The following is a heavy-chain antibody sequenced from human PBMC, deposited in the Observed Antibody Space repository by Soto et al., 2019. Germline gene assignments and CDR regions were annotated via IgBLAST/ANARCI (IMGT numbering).Heavy chain of an antibody. J-gene: IGHJ6*03. Sequence: QVQLVQSGAEVKKPGASVKVSCKASGYTFTRYGISWVRQAPGQGLEWMGWISAYNGNTNYAQKLQGRVTMTTDTATSTGYMELRSVRSDDTAVYYCARGYSQGYACYYYYMDVWGKGTTVTVSS. V-gene: IGHV1-18*01. CDR1: GYTFTRYG. CDR3: ARGYSQGYACYYYYMDV. CDR2: ISAYNGNT. D-gene: IGHD4-4*01.